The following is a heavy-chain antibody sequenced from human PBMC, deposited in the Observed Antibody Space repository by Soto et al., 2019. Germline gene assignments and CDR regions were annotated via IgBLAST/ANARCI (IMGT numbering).Heavy chain of an antibody. CDR3: ARDRVVVPAAKRIYYYYMDV. D-gene: IGHD2-2*01. J-gene: IGHJ6*03. V-gene: IGHV3-21*01. CDR1: GLTFSSYS. CDR2: ISSSSSYI. Sequence: PGGSLRLSCAASGLTFSSYSMNWVRQAPGKGLEWVSSISSSSSYIYYADSVKGRFTISRDNAKNSLYLQMNSLRAEDTAVYYCARDRVVVPAAKRIYYYYMDVWGKGTTVTVSS.